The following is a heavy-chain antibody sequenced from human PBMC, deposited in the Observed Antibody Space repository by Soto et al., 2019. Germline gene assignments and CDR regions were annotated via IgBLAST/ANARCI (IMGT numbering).Heavy chain of an antibody. D-gene: IGHD7-27*01. Sequence: QVQLQESGPGLVKPSETLSLTCTVSGGSLSSYYWSWIRQPPGKELEWIGYIYYSGSTNYNPSLESRATISVDTSKNQFSLKLSSVTAADTAVYYCARRWGRTFDYWGQGTLVTVSS. J-gene: IGHJ4*02. CDR3: ARRWGRTFDY. CDR1: GGSLSSYY. CDR2: IYYSGST. V-gene: IGHV4-59*08.